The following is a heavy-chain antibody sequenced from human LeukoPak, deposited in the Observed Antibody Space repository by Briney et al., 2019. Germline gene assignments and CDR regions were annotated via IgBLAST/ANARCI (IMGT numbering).Heavy chain of an antibody. V-gene: IGHV3-66*02. D-gene: IGHD3-22*01. CDR2: IYSGGGT. CDR1: GFTVSSNY. CDR3: ARGRYDSSGYYYYFDY. Sequence: GGSLRLSCAASGFTVSSNYMSWVRQVPGKGLEWVSVIYSGGGTYYADSVKGRFTISRDNSKNTLYLQMNSLRAEDTAVYYCARGRYDSSGYYYYFDYWGQGTLVTVSS. J-gene: IGHJ4*02.